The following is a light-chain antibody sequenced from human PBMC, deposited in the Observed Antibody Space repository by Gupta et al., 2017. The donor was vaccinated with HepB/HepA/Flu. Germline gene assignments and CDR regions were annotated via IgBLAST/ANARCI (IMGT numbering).Light chain of an antibody. CDR2: STS. CDR3: QEYGGSSTCS. V-gene: IGKV3-20*01. J-gene: IGKJ2*04. CDR1: QSVSSSF. Sequence: EVVLTQSPGTLSLSPGERATLSCRASQSVSSSFFAWYQQKPRQAPRLLIYSTSKRATGVPDRFSGSGSGTVFTLTISRLEPEDFGVYYCQEYGGSSTCSFGQGTKLEMK.